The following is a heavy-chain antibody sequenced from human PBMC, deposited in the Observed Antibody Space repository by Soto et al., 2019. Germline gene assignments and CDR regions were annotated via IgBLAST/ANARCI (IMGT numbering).Heavy chain of an antibody. CDR1: GGSISSSSYY. CDR2: IYYSGST. J-gene: IGHJ6*02. D-gene: IGHD3-3*01. CDR3: ARHTALEYYDFWSGPRGGDYYYGMDV. V-gene: IGHV4-39*01. Sequence: SETLSLTCTVSGGSISSSSYYWGWIRQPPGKGLEWIGSIYYSGSTYYNPSLKSRVTISVDTSKNQFSLKLSSVTAADTAVYYCARHTALEYYDFWSGPRGGDYYYGMDVWGQGTTVTVSS.